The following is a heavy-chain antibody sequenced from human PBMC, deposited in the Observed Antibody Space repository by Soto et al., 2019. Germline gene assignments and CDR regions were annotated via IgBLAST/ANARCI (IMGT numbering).Heavy chain of an antibody. Sequence: QVQLVQSGGGVVQPRRSLRLSCAASGFSFSTYAMHWVRQAPGKGLEWVAVIWYDGSTKYYSDSVRGRFTISRDNSNKTLYLQMSSLGAEDTAVYYCARDYSGNYKVLFYLDFWGQGTLVTVSS. V-gene: IGHV3-33*01. CDR3: ARDYSGNYKVLFYLDF. J-gene: IGHJ4*02. CDR1: GFSFSTYA. CDR2: IWYDGSTK. D-gene: IGHD1-26*01.